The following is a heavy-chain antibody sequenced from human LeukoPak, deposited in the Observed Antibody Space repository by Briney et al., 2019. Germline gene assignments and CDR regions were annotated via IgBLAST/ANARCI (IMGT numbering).Heavy chain of an antibody. CDR1: GGSISSYY. V-gene: IGHV4-59*01. D-gene: IGHD1-26*01. CDR3: ASTLYSGSYYLTQLDY. Sequence: PSETLSLTCTVSGGSISSYYWSWIRQPPGMGLEWIGYIYYSGSTNYNPSLKSRVTISVDTSKNQFSLKLSSVTAADTAVYYCASTLYSGSYYLTQLDYWGQGTLLTVSS. CDR2: IYYSGST. J-gene: IGHJ4*02.